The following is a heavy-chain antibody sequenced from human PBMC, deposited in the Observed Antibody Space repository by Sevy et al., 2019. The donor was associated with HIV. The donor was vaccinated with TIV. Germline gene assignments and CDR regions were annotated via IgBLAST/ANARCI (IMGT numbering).Heavy chain of an antibody. CDR1: GFTFSSYA. Sequence: GGSLRLSCAASGFTFSSYAMRWVRQAPGKGLEWVAVISYDGSNKYYADSVKGRFTISRDNSKNTLYLQMNSLRAEDTAVYYCARPGGAAAGPYAFDIWGQGTMVTVSS. CDR2: ISYDGSNK. CDR3: ARPGGAAAGPYAFDI. D-gene: IGHD6-13*01. J-gene: IGHJ3*02. V-gene: IGHV3-30-3*01.